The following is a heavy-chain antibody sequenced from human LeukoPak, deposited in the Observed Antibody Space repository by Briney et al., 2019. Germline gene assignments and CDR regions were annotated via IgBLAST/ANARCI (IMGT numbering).Heavy chain of an antibody. J-gene: IGHJ4*02. Sequence: SQTLPLTCTVSGGSISSGGYYWSWIRQHPGKGLEWIGYIYYSGSTYYNPSLKSRVTISVDTSKNQFSLKLNSVTAADTAVYYCARAAYFYDSSGYYYDYWGQGTLVTVSS. CDR3: ARAAYFYDSSGYYYDY. CDR1: GGSISSGGYY. D-gene: IGHD3-22*01. V-gene: IGHV4-31*03. CDR2: IYYSGST.